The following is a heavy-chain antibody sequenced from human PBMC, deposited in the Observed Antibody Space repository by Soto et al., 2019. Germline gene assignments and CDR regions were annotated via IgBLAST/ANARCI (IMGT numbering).Heavy chain of an antibody. Sequence: ESGGGVVQPGRSLRLSCAAPGFTFSSYGMHWVRQAPGKGLGRVAVISYDGSNKYYADSVKGRFTISRDNSKNTLYLQMNSLRAEDTAVYYCAKDPGGYCSGGSCYYFDYWGQGTLVTVSS. CDR3: AKDPGGYCSGGSCYYFDY. CDR2: ISYDGSNK. D-gene: IGHD2-15*01. V-gene: IGHV3-30*18. J-gene: IGHJ4*02. CDR1: GFTFSSYG.